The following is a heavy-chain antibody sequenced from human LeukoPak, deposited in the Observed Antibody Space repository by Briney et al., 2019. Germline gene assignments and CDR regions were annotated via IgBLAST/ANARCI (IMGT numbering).Heavy chain of an antibody. V-gene: IGHV4-34*01. D-gene: IGHD3-10*01. Sequence: SETLSLTCAVYGGSFSGYYWSWIRQPPGKGLEWIGEINDIGNTNYDPSLRSRVTISVDTSKSQFSLSLTSATAADTAVYFCARLGSVGYYNYQYMDIWGNGTTVTVSS. CDR3: ARLGSVGYYNYQYMDI. CDR1: GGSFSGYY. CDR2: INDIGNT. J-gene: IGHJ6*03.